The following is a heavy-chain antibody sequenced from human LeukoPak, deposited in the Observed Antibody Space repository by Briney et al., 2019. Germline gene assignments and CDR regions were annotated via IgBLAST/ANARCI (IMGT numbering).Heavy chain of an antibody. Sequence: SGGSVTLFCAASGFSVTGNYESWVRQAPGKGLEWVSVIYTGGSTYYADSVKGRFTISIDNSKNTLYLQMNSLRAEDTAVYYCAGALSGSYYRLYFHHWGQDTVLRVFS. CDR3: AGALSGSYYRLYFHH. J-gene: IGHJ1*01. D-gene: IGHD1-26*01. CDR1: GFSVTGNY. V-gene: IGHV3-66*01. CDR2: IYTGGST.